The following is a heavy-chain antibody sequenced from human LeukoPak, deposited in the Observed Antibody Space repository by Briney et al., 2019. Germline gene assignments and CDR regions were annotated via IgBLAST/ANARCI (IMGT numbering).Heavy chain of an antibody. D-gene: IGHD2-15*01. CDR3: AKGLQVAEPPDY. Sequence: GGSLRLSCAASGFSFSNYVMYWVHQAPRKGLEWVAVISYDGNNKYYADSVKGRFTISRDNSKNTLYLQMSSLRGEDTAVYYCAKGLQVAEPPDYWGQGILVTVSS. V-gene: IGHV3-30*18. CDR1: GFSFSNYV. J-gene: IGHJ4*02. CDR2: ISYDGNNK.